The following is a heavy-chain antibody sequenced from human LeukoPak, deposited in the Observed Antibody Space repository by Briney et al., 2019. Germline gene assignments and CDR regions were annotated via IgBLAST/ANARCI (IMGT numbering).Heavy chain of an antibody. CDR2: ISISSGII. J-gene: IGHJ6*03. V-gene: IGHV3-48*04. Sequence: GGSLRLSCAASGFTFSTYSMNWVRQAPGKGLEWVSYISISSGIIYYADSVKGRFTISRDNTKNSLYLQMNSLRAEDTAVYYCARELVEDYFDSSGRYNYYYYMDVWGKGTTVTVSS. CDR1: GFTFSTYS. D-gene: IGHD3-22*01. CDR3: ARELVEDYFDSSGRYNYYYYMDV.